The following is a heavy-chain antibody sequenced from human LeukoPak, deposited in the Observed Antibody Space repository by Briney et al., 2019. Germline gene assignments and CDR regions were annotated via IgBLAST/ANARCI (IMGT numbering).Heavy chain of an antibody. CDR1: GFTFSSYG. CDR3: ARDKEQQLVLSYYYGMDV. D-gene: IGHD6-13*01. Sequence: GGSLRLSCAASGFTFSSYGMHWVRQAPGKGLEGVAVIWYDGSNKYYADSVKGRFTIPRDNSKNTLYLQMNSLRAEDTAVYYCARDKEQQLVLSYYYGMDVWGQGTTVTVSS. J-gene: IGHJ6*02. V-gene: IGHV3-33*01. CDR2: IWYDGSNK.